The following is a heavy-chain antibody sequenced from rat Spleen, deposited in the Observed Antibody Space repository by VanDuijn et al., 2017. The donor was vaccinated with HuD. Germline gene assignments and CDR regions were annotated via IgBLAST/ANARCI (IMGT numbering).Heavy chain of an antibody. V-gene: IGHV2-63*01. J-gene: IGHJ4*01. CDR1: GFSLTSYN. D-gene: IGHD3-7*01. CDR2: MRYNGDT. CDR3: TRDLKGVMDA. Sequence: QVQLKESGPGLVQPSQTLSLTCTVSGFSLTSYNVHWVRQPPGKGLEWMGRMRYNGDTSYNSALKSRLSISRDTSKNQVFLKMNSLQTDDTGTYYCTRDLKGVMDAWGQGASVTVSS.